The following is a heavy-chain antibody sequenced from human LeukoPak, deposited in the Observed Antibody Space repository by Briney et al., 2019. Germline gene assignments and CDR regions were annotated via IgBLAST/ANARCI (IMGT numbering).Heavy chain of an antibody. CDR1: GFTFSSYA. CDR3: AKRSGWYLGAFDI. J-gene: IGHJ3*02. V-gene: IGHV3-23*01. Sequence: GGSLRLSCAASGFTFSSYAMSWVRQAPGKGLEWVSAISGSGGSTYYADSVKGRFTISRDNSKNTLYLQMNSLRAEDAAVYYCAKRSGWYLGAFDIWGQGTMVTVSS. D-gene: IGHD6-19*01. CDR2: ISGSGGST.